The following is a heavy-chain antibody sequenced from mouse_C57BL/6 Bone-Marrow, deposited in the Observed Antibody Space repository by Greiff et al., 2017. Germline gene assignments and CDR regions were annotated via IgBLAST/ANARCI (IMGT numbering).Heavy chain of an antibody. V-gene: IGHV3-6*01. Sequence: EVQRVESGPGLVKPSQSLSLTCSVTGYSITSGYYWNWIRQFPGNKLEWMGYISYDGSNNYNPSLKNRISITRDTSKNQFFLKLNSVTTEDTATYYCASAYDGYLAWFAYWGQGTLVTVSA. CDR2: ISYDGSN. J-gene: IGHJ3*01. D-gene: IGHD2-3*01. CDR3: ASAYDGYLAWFAY. CDR1: GYSITSGYY.